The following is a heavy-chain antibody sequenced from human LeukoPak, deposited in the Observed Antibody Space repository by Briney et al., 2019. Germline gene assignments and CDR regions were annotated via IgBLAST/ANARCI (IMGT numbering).Heavy chain of an antibody. D-gene: IGHD3-10*01. CDR1: GFTFSSYS. V-gene: IGHV3-21*04. CDR3: AKDISGSGSYYSDY. Sequence: GGSLRLSCAASGFTFSSYSMNWVRQAPGKGLEWVSSISSSSSYIYYADSVKGRFTISRDNAKNSLYLQMNSLRAEDTALYYCAKDISGSGSYYSDYWGQGTLVTVSS. CDR2: ISSSSSYI. J-gene: IGHJ4*02.